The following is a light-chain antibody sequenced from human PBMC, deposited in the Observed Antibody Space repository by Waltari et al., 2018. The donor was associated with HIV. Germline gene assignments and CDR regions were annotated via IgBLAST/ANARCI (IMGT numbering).Light chain of an antibody. CDR2: DSN. V-gene: IGLV1-51*01. CDR1: NSNIGNNF. CDR3: GTWDSSLSAVL. Sequence: QSVLTQPPSVSAAAGQKVTISCSGSNSNIGNNFVSWYQQLPGTAPKPLIYDSNKRPSGIPDRFSGSKSDTSATLDITGLQTGDEADYYCGTWDSSLSAVLFGGGTKLTVL. J-gene: IGLJ2*01.